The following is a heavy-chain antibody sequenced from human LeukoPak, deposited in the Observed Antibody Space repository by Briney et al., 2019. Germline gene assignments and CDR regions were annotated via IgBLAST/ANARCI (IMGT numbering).Heavy chain of an antibody. CDR2: ISYSGST. V-gene: IGHV4-30-4*01. CDR1: GGSISSGDYY. Sequence: SQTLSLTCTVSGGSISSGDYYWSWIRQPPGKGLEWIGYISYSGSTYYNPSLKSRVTISVDTSKNQFSLKLSSVTAADTAVYYCAKEAYPLWFGQPGDYWGQGTLVTVSS. CDR3: AKEAYPLWFGQPGDY. J-gene: IGHJ4*02. D-gene: IGHD3-10*01.